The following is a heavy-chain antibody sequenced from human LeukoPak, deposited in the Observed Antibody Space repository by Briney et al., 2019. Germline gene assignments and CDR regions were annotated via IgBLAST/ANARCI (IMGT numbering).Heavy chain of an antibody. Sequence: GSRRLSCAASGFTFNNYAMTWVRQAPGKGLEWVSAISGSGGSTYYADSVKGRFTISRDNSKNTLYLQMNSLRAEDTAVYYCAIELYHPGAFDIWGQGTMATVSS. CDR1: GFTFNNYA. CDR3: AIELYHPGAFDI. J-gene: IGHJ3*02. D-gene: IGHD2-8*01. CDR2: ISGSGGST. V-gene: IGHV3-23*01.